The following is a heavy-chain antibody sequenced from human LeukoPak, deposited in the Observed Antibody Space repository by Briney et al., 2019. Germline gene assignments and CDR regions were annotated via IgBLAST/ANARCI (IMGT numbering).Heavy chain of an antibody. V-gene: IGHV1-46*01. CDR1: GYTFTSYY. Sequence: ASVKVSCKASGYTFTSYYMHWVRQAPGQGLEWMGIINPSGGSTSYAQKFQGRVTMPRDTSTSTVYMELSSLRSEDTAVYYCAREYSGSYSVFNYYYGMDVWGQGTTVTVSS. J-gene: IGHJ6*02. CDR2: INPSGGST. D-gene: IGHD1-26*01. CDR3: AREYSGSYSVFNYYYGMDV.